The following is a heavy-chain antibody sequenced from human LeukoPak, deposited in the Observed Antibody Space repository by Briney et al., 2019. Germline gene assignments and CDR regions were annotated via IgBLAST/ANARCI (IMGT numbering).Heavy chain of an antibody. CDR2: IYYSGST. CDR1: GGSISSSSYY. V-gene: IGHV4-39*07. D-gene: IGHD3-10*01. CDR3: ARGRYYGSGSYKSYYYMDV. Sequence: PSETPSLTCTVSGGSISSSSYYWGWIRQPPGKGLEWIGSIYYSGSTNYNPSLKSRVTISVDTSKNQFSLKLSSVTAADTAVYYCARGRYYGSGSYKSYYYMDVWGKGTTVTVSS. J-gene: IGHJ6*03.